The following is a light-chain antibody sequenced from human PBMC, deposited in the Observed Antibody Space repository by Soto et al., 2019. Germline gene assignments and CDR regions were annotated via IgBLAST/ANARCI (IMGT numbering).Light chain of an antibody. V-gene: IGKV3-20*01. CDR3: QQYGTSFT. CDR1: QNLGSTY. Sequence: EIVLAQSPGTLSLSPGETATLSCRASQNLGSTYLAWYQQKPGQAPRIIIYDASSRAGGIPGRFSGSGSGTDFTLTISRPEPEDFAVYYCQQYGTSFTFGPGTKVEVK. CDR2: DAS. J-gene: IGKJ3*01.